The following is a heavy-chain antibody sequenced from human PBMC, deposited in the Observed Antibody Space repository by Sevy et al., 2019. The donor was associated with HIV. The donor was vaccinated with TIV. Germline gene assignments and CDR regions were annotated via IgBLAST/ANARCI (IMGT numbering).Heavy chain of an antibody. J-gene: IGHJ5*02. CDR1: GFTFSHYY. V-gene: IGHV3-11*01. CDR3: ARDPTYYDFWSGYYTGWFDP. CDR2: ISSSGNTI. Sequence: GGSLRLSCAASGFTFSHYYMSWIRQAPGKGLEWVSYISSSGNTIYYTDSVKGRFTISRDNAKNSLYVQMDSLRAEDTAVYYCARDPTYYDFWSGYYTGWFDPWGQGTLVTVSS. D-gene: IGHD3-3*01.